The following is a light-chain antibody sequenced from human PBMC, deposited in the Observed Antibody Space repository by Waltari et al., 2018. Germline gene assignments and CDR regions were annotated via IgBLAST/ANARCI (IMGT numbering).Light chain of an antibody. CDR2: SDE. V-gene: IGLV1-44*01. J-gene: IGLJ3*02. CDR1: SPNIGTNT. CDR3: ATWDDGLNGPE. Sequence: QSVLTQPPSASGTPGQRVTISCSGRSPNIGTNTVNWYVQLPGMAPKLLIYSDEKRPSGVPDRISGSKSGTSASLAISVLQSEDEADYYCATWDDGLNGPEFGGGTKLTVL.